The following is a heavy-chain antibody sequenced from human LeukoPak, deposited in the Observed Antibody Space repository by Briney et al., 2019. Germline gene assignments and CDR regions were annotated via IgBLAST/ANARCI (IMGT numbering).Heavy chain of an antibody. D-gene: IGHD2/OR15-2a*01. CDR2: INLSGST. V-gene: IGHV4-34*01. J-gene: IGHJ3*01. Sequence: KPSETLPLTCAVYGGPFSGYYWSWIRQPPGKGLEWIGEINLSGSTNYNPSLKSRVTISVDTSKNQFSLKLSSVTAADTAVYYCGRTSPPLVTWGQGTMVTVSS. CDR1: GGPFSGYY. CDR3: GRTSPPLVT.